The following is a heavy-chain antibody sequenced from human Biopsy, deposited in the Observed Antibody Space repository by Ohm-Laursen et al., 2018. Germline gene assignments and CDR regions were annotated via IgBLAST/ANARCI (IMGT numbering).Heavy chain of an antibody. Sequence: SQTLSLTCSVSGGSLRDPITIYYWNWIRQPAGKGLEWIGQIYTSGITNYNPSLKSRVTMSVDTSKNKFSLRLRSVTAADTAVYYCARGGNGYNYVTPGTWFDPWGRGTPVTVSS. J-gene: IGHJ5*02. V-gene: IGHV4-61*09. CDR1: GGSLRDPITIYY. CDR2: IYTSGIT. D-gene: IGHD5-24*01. CDR3: ARGGNGYNYVTPGTWFDP.